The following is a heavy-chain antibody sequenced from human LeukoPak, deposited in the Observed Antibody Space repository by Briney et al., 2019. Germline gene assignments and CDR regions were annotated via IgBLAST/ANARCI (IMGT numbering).Heavy chain of an antibody. CDR1: GFTFSSYA. J-gene: IGHJ4*02. D-gene: IGHD6-19*01. CDR3: TIETVAGLFD. CDR2: IKSKTDGGTT. V-gene: IGHV3-15*01. Sequence: GGSLRLSCAASGFTFSSYAMSWVRQAPGKGLEWVGRIKSKTDGGTTDYAAPVKGRFTISRDDSKNTLYLQMNSLKTEDTAVYYCTIETVAGLFDWGQGTLVTVSS.